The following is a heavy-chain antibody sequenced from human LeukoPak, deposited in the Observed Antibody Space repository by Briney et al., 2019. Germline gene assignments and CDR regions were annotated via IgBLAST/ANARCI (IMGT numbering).Heavy chain of an antibody. CDR2: ISGSGGST. J-gene: IGHJ4*02. V-gene: IGHV3-23*01. CDR3: ARASYSSSWEDY. Sequence: GGSLRLSWAASGFTFSTYAMSWVRQAPGKGLEWVSVISGSGGSTYYADSVKGRFIISRDNSKNTLYLQMNSLRAEDTAVYYCARASYSSSWEDYWGQGTLVTVSS. CDR1: GFTFSTYA. D-gene: IGHD6-13*01.